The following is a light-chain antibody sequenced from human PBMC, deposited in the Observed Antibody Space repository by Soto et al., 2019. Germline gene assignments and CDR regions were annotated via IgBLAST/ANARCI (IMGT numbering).Light chain of an antibody. CDR2: DAS. Sequence: EIVLTQSPATLSLSPGERATLSCRASQSVGRNLAWYQQKAAQSPRLLIYDASSRATGIPARFSGSGSGTDFTLTISTLEPEDFAVYYCQHRSNWPLTFGGGTKVAIK. CDR1: QSVGRN. V-gene: IGKV3-11*01. CDR3: QHRSNWPLT. J-gene: IGKJ4*01.